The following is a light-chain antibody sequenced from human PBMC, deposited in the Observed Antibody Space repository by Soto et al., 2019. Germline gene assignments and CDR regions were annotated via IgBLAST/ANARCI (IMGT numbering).Light chain of an antibody. J-gene: IGLJ2*01. CDR2: GNS. CDR3: QSYDSSLSEVV. Sequence: QSVLTQPPSVSGAPGQRVTISCTGSSSNIGAGYDVHWYQQLPGTAPKLLIYGNSNRPSGVPDRFSGSKSGTSASLAITGLQAADESDYYCQSYDSSLSEVVFGGGTTLTVL. V-gene: IGLV1-40*01. CDR1: SSNIGAGYD.